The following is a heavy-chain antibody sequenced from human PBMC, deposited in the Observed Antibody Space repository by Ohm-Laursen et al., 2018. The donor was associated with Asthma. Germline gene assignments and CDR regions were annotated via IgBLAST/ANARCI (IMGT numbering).Heavy chain of an antibody. CDR2: IYYSGST. CDR1: GASMSSYY. CDR3: ARGRGSQYSTSWYFDY. D-gene: IGHD6-13*01. J-gene: IGHJ4*02. Sequence: TLSLTCTVSGASMSSYYWTWIRQTPGKGLEWIGYIYYSGSTNYNPSLKSRVTISLDTSKNQFSLKLSSVTAADTAVYSCARGRGSQYSTSWYFDYWGQGTLVTVSS. V-gene: IGHV4-59*01.